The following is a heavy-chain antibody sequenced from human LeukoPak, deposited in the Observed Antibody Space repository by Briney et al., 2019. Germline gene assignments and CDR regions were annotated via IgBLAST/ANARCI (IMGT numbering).Heavy chain of an antibody. CDR1: GGSISSSNW. CDR2: IYHSGST. CDR3: ARHLVEGVTIFRRDYYYYMDV. J-gene: IGHJ6*03. D-gene: IGHD3-3*01. Sequence: SETLSLTCAVSGGSISSSNWWSWVRQPPGKGLEWIGEIYHSGSTNYNPSLKSRVTISVDKSKNQFSLKLSSVTAADTAVYYCARHLVEGVTIFRRDYYYYMDVWGKGTTVTVSS. V-gene: IGHV4-4*02.